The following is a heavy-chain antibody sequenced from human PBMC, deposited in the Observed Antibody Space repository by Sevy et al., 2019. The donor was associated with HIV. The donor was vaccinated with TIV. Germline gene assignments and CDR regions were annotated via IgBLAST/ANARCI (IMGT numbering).Heavy chain of an antibody. J-gene: IGHJ4*02. CDR1: GFTFSSFG. CDR2: ISHDGSNK. D-gene: IGHD2-8*01. Sequence: GGSLRLSCAASGFTFSSFGMHWVRQAPGKGLEWVAIISHDGSNKIYADSVKGRFTISRDNSNDTLYLQMDSLGADDTAVYYCAKQGGYCSNGVCYRAFDYWGQGTLVTVSS. CDR3: AKQGGYCSNGVCYRAFDY. V-gene: IGHV3-30*18.